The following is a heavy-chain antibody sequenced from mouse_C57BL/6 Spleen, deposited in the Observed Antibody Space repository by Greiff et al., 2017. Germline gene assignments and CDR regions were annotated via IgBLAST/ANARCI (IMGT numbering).Heavy chain of an antibody. J-gene: IGHJ4*01. CDR3: TYYYGDAMDY. V-gene: IGHV14-4*01. CDR2: IDLENGDT. Sequence: VQLQQSGAELVRPGASVKLSCTASGFNIKDDYMHWVKQRPEQGLEWIGWIDLENGDTEYSSKFLGKATITADTSSNTVYLQLSSLTSEDTAVYYCTYYYGDAMDYWGQGTSVTVSS. D-gene: IGHD1-1*01. CDR1: GFNIKDDY.